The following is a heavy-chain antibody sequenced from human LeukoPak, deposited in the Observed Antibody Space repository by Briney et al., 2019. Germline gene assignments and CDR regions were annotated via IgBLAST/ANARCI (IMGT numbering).Heavy chain of an antibody. CDR3: ARDEGYCSSTSCYRPFDH. Sequence: ASVKVSCKASGYTFTSYGISWVRQAPGQGLEWMGWISAYNGNTNYAQKLQGRVTMTTDTSTSTAYMELRSLRSDDTAVYYCARDEGYCSSTSCYRPFDHWGQGTLVTVSS. J-gene: IGHJ4*02. V-gene: IGHV1-18*01. CDR1: GYTFTSYG. D-gene: IGHD2-2*02. CDR2: ISAYNGNT.